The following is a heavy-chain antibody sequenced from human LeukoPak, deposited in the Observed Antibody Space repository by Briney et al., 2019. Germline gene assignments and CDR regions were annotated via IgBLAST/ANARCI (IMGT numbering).Heavy chain of an antibody. Sequence: GGSLRLSCAASGFTFSSYGMHWVRQAPGKGLEWVAVISYDGSNKYYADSVKGRFTISRDNSKNTLYLQMNSLRAEDMAVYYCVAFRITMVRGVIDDYWGQGTLVTVSS. V-gene: IGHV3-30*03. D-gene: IGHD3-10*01. CDR3: VAFRITMVRGVIDDY. CDR2: ISYDGSNK. CDR1: GFTFSSYG. J-gene: IGHJ4*02.